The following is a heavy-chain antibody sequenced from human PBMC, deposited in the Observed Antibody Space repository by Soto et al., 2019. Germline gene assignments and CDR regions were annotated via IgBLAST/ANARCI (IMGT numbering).Heavy chain of an antibody. J-gene: IGHJ5*02. D-gene: IGHD3-3*01. CDR3: ARKVDFWSGYYLNWFDP. V-gene: IGHV4-59*01. CDR2: IYYSGST. Sequence: SQTLSLTCTVSGGSISSYYWSWIRQPPGKGLEWIGYIYYSGSTNYNPSLRSRVTISVDTSKNQFSLKLSSVTAADTAVYYCARKVDFWSGYYLNWFDPWGQGTLVTVSS. CDR1: GGSISSYY.